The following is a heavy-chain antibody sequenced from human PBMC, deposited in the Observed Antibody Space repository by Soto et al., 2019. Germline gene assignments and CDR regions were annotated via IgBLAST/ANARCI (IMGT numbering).Heavy chain of an antibody. CDR1: GDSISSYY. CDR3: ATGGDYYYYGMDV. J-gene: IGHJ6*02. Sequence: SETLSLTCSVSGDSISSYYWTWIRQPPGKGLEWVGYIYYSGSTKYNPSLKSRVTISVDTSKNQFSLKLSSVTAADTAVYYCATGGDYYYYGMDVWGQGTTVTVSS. V-gene: IGHV4-59*08. D-gene: IGHD3-16*01. CDR2: IYYSGST.